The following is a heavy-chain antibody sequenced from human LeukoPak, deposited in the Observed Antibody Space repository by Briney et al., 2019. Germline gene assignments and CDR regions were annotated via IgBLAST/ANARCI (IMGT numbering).Heavy chain of an antibody. CDR2: IYYSGST. CDR3: ARFMVRGWLGYFDY. V-gene: IGHV4-59*01. J-gene: IGHJ4*02. CDR1: GGSISSYY. Sequence: PSETLSLTCTVSGGSISSYYWSWIRQPPGKGLEWIGYIYYSGSTNYNPSLKSRVTISVDTSKNQFSLKLSSVTAADTAVYYCARFMVRGWLGYFDYWGQGTLVTVSS. D-gene: IGHD3-10*01.